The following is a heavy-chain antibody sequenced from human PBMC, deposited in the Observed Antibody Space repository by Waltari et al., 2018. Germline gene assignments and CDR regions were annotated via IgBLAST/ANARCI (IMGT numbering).Heavy chain of an antibody. J-gene: IGHJ5*02. D-gene: IGHD3-3*01. CDR2: ISGDGRYV. Sequence: EMQLVESGGGLVKPGEYLRLSCAASGFTLRYYSMTWVRQRPGKGLEWVASISGDGRYVYYADSVKGRLTVSSDKAKNVLFLQGSSLTVEDTAVYYCARDSGGTIFGVGNWFDPWGQGTLVSVSS. V-gene: IGHV3-21*02. CDR1: GFTLRYYS. CDR3: ARDSGGTIFGVGNWFDP.